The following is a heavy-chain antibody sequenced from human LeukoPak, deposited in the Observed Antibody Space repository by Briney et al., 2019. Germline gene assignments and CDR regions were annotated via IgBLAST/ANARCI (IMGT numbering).Heavy chain of an antibody. CDR3: ARDQDTYYYDSSGYFDY. Sequence: GASVKVSCKACGYTFTSYGISWVRQAPGQGLEWMGWISAYNGNTNYAQKLQGRVTMTTDTSTSTAYMELRSLRSDDTAVYYCARDQDTYYYDSSGYFDYWGQGTLVTVSS. V-gene: IGHV1-18*01. CDR1: GYTFTSYG. CDR2: ISAYNGNT. D-gene: IGHD3-22*01. J-gene: IGHJ4*02.